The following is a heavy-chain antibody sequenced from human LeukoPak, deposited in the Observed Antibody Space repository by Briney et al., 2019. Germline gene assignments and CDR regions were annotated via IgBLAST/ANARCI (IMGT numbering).Heavy chain of an antibody. Sequence: GGSQRLSCAASGFTFSSYGMSWVRQAPGKGLEWVSAISGSGGSTYYADSVKGRFTISRDNSKNTLYLQMNSLRAEDTAVYYCAKSGPRIAVAGRGAYYYYYMDVWGKGTTVTVSS. CDR2: ISGSGGST. CDR1: GFTFSSYG. J-gene: IGHJ6*03. CDR3: AKSGPRIAVAGRGAYYYYYMDV. D-gene: IGHD6-19*01. V-gene: IGHV3-23*01.